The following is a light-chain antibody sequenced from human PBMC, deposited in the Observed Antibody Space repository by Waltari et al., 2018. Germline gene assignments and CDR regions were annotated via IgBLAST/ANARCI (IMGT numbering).Light chain of an antibody. Sequence: VLTQSPATLSLSPGERATLSCRASQSVGTYLAWYQQKPGLAPTLLISDAYNRASGVPARFSGSGSGTDFTLTISSLETEDFAVYYWQQRNNWPPSLTFGGGTTVEIK. CDR1: QSVGTY. CDR2: DAY. CDR3: QQRNNWPPSLT. V-gene: IGKV3-11*01. J-gene: IGKJ4*01.